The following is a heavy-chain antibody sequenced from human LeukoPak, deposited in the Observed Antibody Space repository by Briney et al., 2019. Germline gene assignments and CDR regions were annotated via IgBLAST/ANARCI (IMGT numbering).Heavy chain of an antibody. Sequence: SETLSLTCTVSGGSISSSSYYWGWIRQPPGKGLEWIGSIYYSGSTYYNPSLKSRVTISVDTSKNQFSLKLSSVTAADTAVYYCAGFATRRDYFDYWGQGTLVTVSS. CDR1: GGSISSSSYY. J-gene: IGHJ4*02. CDR3: AGFATRRDYFDY. V-gene: IGHV4-39*01. CDR2: IYYSGST.